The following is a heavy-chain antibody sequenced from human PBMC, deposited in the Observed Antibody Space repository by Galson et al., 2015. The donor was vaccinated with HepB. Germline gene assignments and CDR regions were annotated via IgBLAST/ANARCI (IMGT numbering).Heavy chain of an antibody. CDR3: ARYFGNLAAFDI. CDR1: GPDFGVHG. D-gene: IGHD3-9*01. V-gene: IGHV3-33*01. Sequence: SLRLSCAASGPDFGVHGMHWVRQAPGKGLEWVAVIWYDGSLQYYIESVKGRFTISRDNSKNMLYLQMNSLRAEDTAVYYCARYFGNLAAFDIWGQGTVVTVSS. CDR2: IWYDGSLQ. J-gene: IGHJ3*02.